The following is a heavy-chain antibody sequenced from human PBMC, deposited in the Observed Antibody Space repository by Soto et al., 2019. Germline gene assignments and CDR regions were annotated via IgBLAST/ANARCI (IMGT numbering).Heavy chain of an antibody. CDR3: ARRRRNPQYYYDSSGYYYGY. V-gene: IGHV4-39*01. CDR2: IYYSGST. D-gene: IGHD3-22*01. J-gene: IGHJ4*02. Sequence: QLQLQESGPGLVKPSETLSLTCTVSGGSISSSSYYWGWIRQPPGKGLEWIGSIYYSGSTYYNPSLKSRVTISVDTSKHQFSLKLSSVTAADTAVYYCARRRRNPQYYYDSSGYYYGYWGQGTLVTVSS. CDR1: GGSISSSSYY.